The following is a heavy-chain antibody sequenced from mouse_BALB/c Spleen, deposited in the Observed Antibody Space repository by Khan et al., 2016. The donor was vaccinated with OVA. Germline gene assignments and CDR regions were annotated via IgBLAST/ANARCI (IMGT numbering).Heavy chain of an antibody. CDR2: ISSGGDYT. Sequence: EVELVESGGDLVKPGGSLKLSCAASGFTFSSYSMSWVRQTPDKRLEWVASISSGGDYTYYPDSVKGRFTISRDNAKNTLYLQMSDLKSEDTAMYYCADHLNGSFDYWGQGTLVTVSA. J-gene: IGHJ3*01. V-gene: IGHV5-6*01. CDR1: GFTFSSYS. CDR3: ADHLNGSFDY.